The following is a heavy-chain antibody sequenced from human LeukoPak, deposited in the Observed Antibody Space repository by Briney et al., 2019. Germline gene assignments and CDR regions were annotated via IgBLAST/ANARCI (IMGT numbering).Heavy chain of an antibody. V-gene: IGHV3-7*01. CDR2: IKYDGTHK. CDR1: GISFSSYW. J-gene: IGHJ4*02. D-gene: IGHD3-22*01. CDR3: ASSHDSSGND. Sequence: PGGSLRLSCVASGISFSSYWMAWVRQAPGKGLEWVANIKYDGTHKFYADSVKGRFTISRDSAKNSLFLEMNSLRADDTAVYFCASSHDSSGNDWGQGTLVTVSS.